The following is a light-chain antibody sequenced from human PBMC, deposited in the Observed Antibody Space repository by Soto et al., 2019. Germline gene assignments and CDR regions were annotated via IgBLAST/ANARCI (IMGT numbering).Light chain of an antibody. CDR2: KAS. V-gene: IGKV1-5*03. Sequence: DIQMTQSPSTLSASVGDRATITCRGSQGISSWLAWYQQKPGKAPRLLIYKASSLASGVPASFSGSGSGTDFTLPISSLQPEDVENYHCHQRSTFGQGTKVEI. CDR3: HQRST. J-gene: IGKJ2*01. CDR1: QGISSW.